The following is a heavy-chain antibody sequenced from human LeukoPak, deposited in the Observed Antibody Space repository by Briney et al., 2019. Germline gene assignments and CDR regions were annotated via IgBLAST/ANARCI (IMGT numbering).Heavy chain of an antibody. CDR3: ARANDYVWGSYRYYYYYYMDV. V-gene: IGHV1-2*02. J-gene: IGHJ6*03. CDR1: GYTFTGYY. Sequence: ASVKVSCKASGYTFTGYYMHWVLQAPGQGLEWMGWINPNSGGTNYAQKFQGRVTMTRDTSISTAYMELSRLRSDDTAVYYCARANDYVWGSYRYYYYYYMDVWGKGTTVTVSS. D-gene: IGHD3-16*02. CDR2: INPNSGGT.